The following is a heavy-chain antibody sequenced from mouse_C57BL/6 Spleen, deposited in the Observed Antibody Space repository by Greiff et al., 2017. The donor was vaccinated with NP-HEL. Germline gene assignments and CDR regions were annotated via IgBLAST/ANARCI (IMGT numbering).Heavy chain of an antibody. J-gene: IGHJ2*01. D-gene: IGHD1-1*01. Sequence: EVKLMESGPELVKPGASVKISCKASGYTFTDYYMNWVKQSHGKSLEWIGDINPNNGGTSYNQKFKGKATLTVDKSSSTAYMELRSLTSEDSAVYYCARRYGSSPLDYWGQGTTLTVSS. CDR3: ARRYGSSPLDY. CDR2: INPNNGGT. V-gene: IGHV1-26*01. CDR1: GYTFTDYY.